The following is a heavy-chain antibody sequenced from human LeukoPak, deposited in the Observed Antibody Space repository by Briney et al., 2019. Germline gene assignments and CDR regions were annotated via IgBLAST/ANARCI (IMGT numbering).Heavy chain of an antibody. V-gene: IGHV3-21*01. J-gene: IGHJ4*02. Sequence: GGSLRLSCAASGFTFSSFEMDWVRQAPGKGLEWVSSISSSSSYIYYADSVKGRFTISRDNAKNSLYLQMNSLRAEDTAVYYCARDSYYYDSSGYYYARTIGDYWGQGTLVTVSS. D-gene: IGHD3-22*01. CDR1: GFTFSSFE. CDR2: ISSSSSYI. CDR3: ARDSYYYDSSGYYYARTIGDY.